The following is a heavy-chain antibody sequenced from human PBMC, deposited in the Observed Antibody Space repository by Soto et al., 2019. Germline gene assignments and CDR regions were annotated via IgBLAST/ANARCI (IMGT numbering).Heavy chain of an antibody. CDR2: ISYDGSNK. CDR1: GFTFSSYA. V-gene: IGHV3-30-3*01. J-gene: IGHJ4*02. Sequence: QVQLVESGGGVVQPGRSLRLSCAASGFTFSSYAMHWVRQAPGKGLEWVAVISYDGSNKYYADSVKGRFTISRDNSKNTLYLQMNSIRAEDTAVYYCARVPSSSALAHFDYLGQGTLVTVSS. CDR3: ARVPSSSALAHFDY. D-gene: IGHD3-3*01.